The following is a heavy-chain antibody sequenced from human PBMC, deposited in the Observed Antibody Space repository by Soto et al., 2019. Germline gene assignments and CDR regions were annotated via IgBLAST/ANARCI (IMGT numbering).Heavy chain of an antibody. Sequence: GGSLRLSCAASGFTFSDYYMSWIRQAPGKGLEWVSYISSSGSTIYYADSVKGRFTISRDNAKNSLYLQMNSLRAEDTAVYYCARGGITMVRGVIPTFTSFDYWGQGTLVTVSS. CDR3: ARGGITMVRGVIPTFTSFDY. V-gene: IGHV3-11*01. CDR1: GFTFSDYY. CDR2: ISSSGSTI. J-gene: IGHJ4*02. D-gene: IGHD3-10*01.